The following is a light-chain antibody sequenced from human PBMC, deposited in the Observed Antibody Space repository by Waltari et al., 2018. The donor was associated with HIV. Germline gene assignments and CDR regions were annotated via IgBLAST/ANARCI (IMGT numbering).Light chain of an antibody. CDR3: SSYTGTSTLYV. Sequence: QSALTQPASVSGSPGQSITISCTGTNSDLGAYNYVPWYQQHPGKAPKLRFYEVSNRPSGVSSRCSGTKSGTTASLTISGLQAEDEADYYCSSYTGTSTLYVFGPGTKVTVL. V-gene: IGLV2-14*01. CDR1: NSDLGAYNY. CDR2: EVS. J-gene: IGLJ1*01.